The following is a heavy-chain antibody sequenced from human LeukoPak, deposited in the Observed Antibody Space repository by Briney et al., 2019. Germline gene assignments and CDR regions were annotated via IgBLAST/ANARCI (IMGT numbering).Heavy chain of an antibody. CDR2: ISSSSSYI. D-gene: IGHD2-8*01. V-gene: IGHV3-21*01. CDR1: GFTFDIYG. J-gene: IGHJ3*02. CDR3: ARVIVPNAFDI. Sequence: GGSLRLSCAASGFTFDIYGMNWVRQAPGKGLEWVSSISSSSSYIYYADSAKGRFTISRDNAKNSLYLQMNSLRAEDTAVYYCARVIVPNAFDIWGQGTMVTVSS.